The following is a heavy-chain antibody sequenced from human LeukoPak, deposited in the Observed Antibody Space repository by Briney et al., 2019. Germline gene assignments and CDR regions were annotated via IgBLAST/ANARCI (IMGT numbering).Heavy chain of an antibody. CDR2: IIPIFGTA. J-gene: IGHJ3*02. CDR3: AGDIVVGQAFDI. V-gene: IGHV1-69*13. Sequence: SVKVSCKASEGTFSSYAISWVRQAPGQGLEWMGGIIPIFGTANYAQKFQGRVTITADESTSTAYMELSSLRSEDTAVYYCAGDIVVGQAFDIWGQGTMVTVSS. D-gene: IGHD2-15*01. CDR1: EGTFSSYA.